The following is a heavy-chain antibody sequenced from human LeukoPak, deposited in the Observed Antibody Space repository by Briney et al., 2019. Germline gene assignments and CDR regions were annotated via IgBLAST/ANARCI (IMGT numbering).Heavy chain of an antibody. CDR3: ARDRTNDYGHNVGAFDI. J-gene: IGHJ3*02. V-gene: IGHV3-7*01. CDR1: GFTFSGYW. D-gene: IGHD4-17*01. Sequence: GGSLRLSCEISGFTFSGYWMSWVRQAPGKGLEWVANIKPDGGEKYYVDSVKGRFTISRDNVKNSLYQQMNSLRDEDTAVYHCARDRTNDYGHNVGAFDIRGQGTMVTVSS. CDR2: IKPDGGEK.